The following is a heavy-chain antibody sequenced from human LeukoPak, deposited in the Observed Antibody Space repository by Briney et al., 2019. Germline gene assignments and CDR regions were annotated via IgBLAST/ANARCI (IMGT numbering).Heavy chain of an antibody. Sequence: AGGSLRLSCAASGFAFSSYWMHWVRQAPGKGLVWVSCINSDGSSTSYADSVKGRFTISRDNAKNTLYLQMNSLRAEDTAVYYCAREGNSGMDVWGQGTTVTVS. J-gene: IGHJ6*02. CDR3: AREGNSGMDV. CDR1: GFAFSSYW. CDR2: INSDGSST. V-gene: IGHV3-74*01.